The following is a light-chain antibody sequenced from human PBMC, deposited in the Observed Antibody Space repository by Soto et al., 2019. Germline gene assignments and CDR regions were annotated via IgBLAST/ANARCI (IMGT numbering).Light chain of an antibody. CDR2: EVN. J-gene: IGLJ3*02. V-gene: IGLV2-8*01. Sequence: QSALTQPPSASGSPGQSVTISCTGTSSDVGGYNYVSWYQQHPGKAPKLMIYEVNKRPSGVPDHFSGSKSGNTASLTVSGLQAEDEADYYCSLYAGSNNFVVFGGGTKLTVL. CDR1: SSDVGGYNY. CDR3: SLYAGSNNFVV.